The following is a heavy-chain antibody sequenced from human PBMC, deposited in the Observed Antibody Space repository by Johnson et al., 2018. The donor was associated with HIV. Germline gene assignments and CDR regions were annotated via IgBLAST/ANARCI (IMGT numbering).Heavy chain of an antibody. CDR1: GFTFSSYD. Sequence: VQLVESGGGLVQPDRSLRLSCAASGFTFSSYDMHWVRQATGKGLEWVSAIGTAGDTYYPGSVKGRFTISRENAKNSLYLQMNSLRAEDTAVYHCAKDNDWVTTLEAFDIWGQGTMVTVSS. D-gene: IGHD4-23*01. CDR3: AKDNDWVTTLEAFDI. CDR2: IGTAGDT. V-gene: IGHV3-13*01. J-gene: IGHJ3*02.